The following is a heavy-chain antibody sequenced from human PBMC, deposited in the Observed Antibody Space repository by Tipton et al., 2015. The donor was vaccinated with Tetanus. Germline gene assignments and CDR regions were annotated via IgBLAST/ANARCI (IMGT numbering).Heavy chain of an antibody. CDR1: GYTFTSYG. V-gene: IGHV1-18*01. CDR2: ISAYNGNT. J-gene: IGHJ4*02. D-gene: IGHD3-22*01. Sequence: QLVQSGAEVKKPGASVKVSCKASGYTFTSYGISWVRQAPGQGLEWMGWISAYNGNTNYAQKLQGRVTMTTDTSSSTAYMELRSLRSVNPAVYYCARVAYYYVSRGYRGDYWGQGTLVTVSS. CDR3: ARVAYYYVSRGYRGDY.